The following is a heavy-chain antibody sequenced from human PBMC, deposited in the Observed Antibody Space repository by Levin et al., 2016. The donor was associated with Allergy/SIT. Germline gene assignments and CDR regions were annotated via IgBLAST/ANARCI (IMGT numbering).Heavy chain of an antibody. D-gene: IGHD3-3*01. J-gene: IGHJ4*02. CDR1: GGSFSGYY. Sequence: SETLSLTCAVYGGSFSGYYWSWIRQPPGKGLEWIGEINHSGSTNYNPSLKSRVTISVDTSKNQFSLKLSSVTAADTAVYYCARVRPYYDFWSGYSATGTPYVFDYWGQGTLVTVSS. CDR3: ARVRPYYDFWSGYSATGTPYVFDY. V-gene: IGHV4-34*01. CDR2: INHSGST.